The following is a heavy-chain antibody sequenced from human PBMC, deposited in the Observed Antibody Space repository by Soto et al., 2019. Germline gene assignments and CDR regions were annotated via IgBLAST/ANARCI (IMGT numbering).Heavy chain of an antibody. CDR3: ATSTEYCSGGSCYPPNWFDP. J-gene: IGHJ5*02. CDR1: GGSISSGDYY. D-gene: IGHD2-15*01. V-gene: IGHV4-30-4*01. CDR2: IYYSGST. Sequence: SETLSLTCTVSGGSISSGDYYWSWIRQPPGKGLEWIGYIYYSGSTYYNPSLKSRVTISVDTSKNQSSLKLSSVTAADTAVYYCATSTEYCSGGSCYPPNWFDPWGQGTLVTVSS.